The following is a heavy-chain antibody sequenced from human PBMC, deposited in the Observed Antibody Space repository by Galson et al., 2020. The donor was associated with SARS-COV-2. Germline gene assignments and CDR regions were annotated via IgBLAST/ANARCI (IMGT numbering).Heavy chain of an antibody. D-gene: IGHD6-19*01. V-gene: IGHV3-23*01. CDR1: EFTFSSYA. Sequence: GGSLSLSCAPSEFTFSSYAMSWVRQAPGKGLEWVSSISGSGASTYYADSVKGRFTISRDNSKNTLYLQMNSLRAEDTAIYYCAKMEGIAVAATPNWGQVTLVTGSS. CDR2: ISGSGAST. J-gene: IGHJ4*02. CDR3: AKMEGIAVAATPN.